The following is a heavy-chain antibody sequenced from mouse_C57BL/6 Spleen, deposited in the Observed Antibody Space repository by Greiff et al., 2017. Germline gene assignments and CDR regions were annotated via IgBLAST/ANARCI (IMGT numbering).Heavy chain of an antibody. D-gene: IGHD3-2*02. CDR2: IDPSASYT. V-gene: IGHV1-69*01. CDR1: GYTFTSYW. CDR3: ARGGSSGYDAMDY. Sequence: QVQLQQPGAELVMPGASVKLSCKASGYTFTSYWMHWVKQRPGQGLEWIGEIDPSASYTNYNQKFKGKSTLTVDKSSSTAYMQLSSLTSEDSAVYYCARGGSSGYDAMDYWGQGTSVTVSS. J-gene: IGHJ4*01.